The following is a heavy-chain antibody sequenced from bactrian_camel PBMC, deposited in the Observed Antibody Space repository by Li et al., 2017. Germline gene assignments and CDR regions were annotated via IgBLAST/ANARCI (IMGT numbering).Heavy chain of an antibody. CDR1: GFLYSKNF. CDR3: AAVCRLYCYSDHWTECLDD. Sequence: HVQLVESGGGSVQAGGSLRLSCTASGFLYSKNFMGWFRQAPGKEREGVAGIDSDENTNYAASVKERFTISKDYTRKILYLQMDSMKPEDSAMYYCAAVCRLYCYSDHWTECLDDWGRGTQVTVS. D-gene: IGHD2*01. CDR2: IDSDENT. V-gene: IGHV3S53*01. J-gene: IGHJ4*01.